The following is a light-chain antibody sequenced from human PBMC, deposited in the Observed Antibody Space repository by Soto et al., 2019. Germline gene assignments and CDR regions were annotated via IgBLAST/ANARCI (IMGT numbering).Light chain of an antibody. CDR1: QSVGSSY. CDR2: GTS. J-gene: IGKJ2*01. Sequence: EIVLTQSPGTLSLSPGERATLSCRASQSVGSSYLAWYQQKPGRAPRLLIYGTSNRATGIPDRCSGSGSGTDFTLTISRLGPEDFAVYFCQQYGSSQYTFGQGTKLEIK. V-gene: IGKV3-20*01. CDR3: QQYGSSQYT.